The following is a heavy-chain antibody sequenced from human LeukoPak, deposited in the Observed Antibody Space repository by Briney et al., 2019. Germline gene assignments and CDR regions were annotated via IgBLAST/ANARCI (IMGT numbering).Heavy chain of an antibody. D-gene: IGHD2-15*01. CDR1: GGSISSESSGDYY. CDR2: IYYSGST. J-gene: IGHJ4*02. CDR3: ARLYCSVGICYSGHAFDY. V-gene: IGHV4-30-4*01. Sequence: KASQTLSLTCTVSGGSISSESSGDYYWSWIRQPPGKGLEWIGYIYYSGSTYYNPSVKSRLTISVDTSKNQFSLKLSSVTAADTAVYSCARLYCSVGICYSGHAFDYWGQGTLVTVSS.